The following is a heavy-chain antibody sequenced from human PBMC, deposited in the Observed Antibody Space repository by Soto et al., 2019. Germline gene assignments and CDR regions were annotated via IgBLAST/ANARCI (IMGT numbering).Heavy chain of an antibody. CDR2: ISYDGSNK. CDR3: ARDSSSGAGGIYYYGMDV. Sequence: PGESLKISCAASGFTFSSYAMHWVRQAPGKGLEWVAVISYDGSNKYYADSVKGRFTISRDNSKNTLYLQMNSLRAEDKAVYYFARDSSSGAGGIYYYGMDVWGQGTTVTVSS. CDR1: GFTFSSYA. D-gene: IGHD6-19*01. J-gene: IGHJ6*02. V-gene: IGHV3-30-3*01.